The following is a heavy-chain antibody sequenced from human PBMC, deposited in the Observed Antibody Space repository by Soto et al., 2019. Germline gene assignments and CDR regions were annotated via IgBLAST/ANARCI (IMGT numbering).Heavy chain of an antibody. Sequence: SETLSLTCTVSGGSVSSGSYYWSWIRQPPGKGLEWIGYIYYSGSTNYNPSLKSRVTISVDTSKNQFSLKLSSVTAADTAVYYCARSVDTAFYFDYWGQGTLVTVSS. CDR1: GGSVSSGSYY. CDR2: IYYSGST. V-gene: IGHV4-61*01. J-gene: IGHJ4*02. CDR3: ARSVDTAFYFDY. D-gene: IGHD5-18*01.